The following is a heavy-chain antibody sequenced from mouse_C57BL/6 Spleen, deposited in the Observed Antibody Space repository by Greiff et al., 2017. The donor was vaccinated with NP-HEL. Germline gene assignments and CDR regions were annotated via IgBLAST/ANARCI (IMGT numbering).Heavy chain of an antibody. D-gene: IGHD1-1*01. V-gene: IGHV1-26*01. J-gene: IGHJ1*03. CDR3: ARPLYGSSFHWYFDV. CDR1: GYTFTDYY. CDR2: INPNNGGT. Sequence: EVQLQQSGPELVKPGASVKISCKASGYTFTDYYMNWVKQSHGKSLEWIGDINPNNGGTSYNQKFKGKATLTVDKSSSTAYMKLRSLTSEDSAVYYCARPLYGSSFHWYFDVWGTGTTVTVSS.